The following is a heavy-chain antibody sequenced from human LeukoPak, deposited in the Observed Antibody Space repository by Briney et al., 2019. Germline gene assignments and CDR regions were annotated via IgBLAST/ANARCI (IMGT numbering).Heavy chain of an antibody. J-gene: IGHJ4*02. D-gene: IGHD3-9*01. Sequence: ASVKVSCKASGYTFTGYYIHWVRQAPGQGLEWMGWINPNSGGTNYAQKFQGRVTMTRDTSISTAYMELSRLRSDDTAVYYCARGDILTGYGFDYWGRGTLVTVSS. CDR2: INPNSGGT. CDR1: GYTFTGYY. V-gene: IGHV1-2*02. CDR3: ARGDILTGYGFDY.